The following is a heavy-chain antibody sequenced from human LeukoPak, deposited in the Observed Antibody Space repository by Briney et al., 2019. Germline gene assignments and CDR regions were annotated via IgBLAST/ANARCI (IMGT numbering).Heavy chain of an antibody. CDR3: ARELSGSKKRSFDI. CDR1: GFRFSYHD. Sequence: GGSLRLSCAASGFRFSYHDMHWVRQAPGKGLELVSSIGAAGGRTFYADSVKGRFTISRDNFKSTMYLQMDGLRAEDSAVYYCARELSGSKKRSFDIWSQGTVVTVSS. CDR2: IGAAGGRT. V-gene: IGHV3-64*02. J-gene: IGHJ3*02. D-gene: IGHD3-3*01.